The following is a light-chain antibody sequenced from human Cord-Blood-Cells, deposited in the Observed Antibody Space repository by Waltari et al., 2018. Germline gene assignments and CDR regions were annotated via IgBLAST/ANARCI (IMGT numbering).Light chain of an antibody. J-gene: IGLJ2*01. CDR3: CSYAGSSTFVV. V-gene: IGLV2-23*01. CDR1: SRDVGSYNL. Sequence: QSALTQPASVSGSPGQSITIPCTGTSRDVGSYNLVSWSQQHPSKAPKLMIYEGSKRPSGVSNRFSGSKSGNTASLTISGLQAEDEADYYCCSYAGSSTFVVFGGGTKLTVL. CDR2: EGS.